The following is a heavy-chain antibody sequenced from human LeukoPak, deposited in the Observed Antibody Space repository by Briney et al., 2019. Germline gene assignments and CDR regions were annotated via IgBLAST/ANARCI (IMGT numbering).Heavy chain of an antibody. V-gene: IGHV4-34*01. D-gene: IGHD3-9*01. CDR2: INQSGSN. CDR3: AAAYGIFSGPLDY. J-gene: IGHJ4*02. CDR1: GGSFSGYY. Sequence: PWETLSLTCAVYGGSFSGYYWTWIRQPPGKGLEWIGEINQSGSNNYNPSLKSRVTISVDTSKNQFSLNMSSMTAADTAVYYCAAAYGIFSGPLDYWGQGTLVTVSS.